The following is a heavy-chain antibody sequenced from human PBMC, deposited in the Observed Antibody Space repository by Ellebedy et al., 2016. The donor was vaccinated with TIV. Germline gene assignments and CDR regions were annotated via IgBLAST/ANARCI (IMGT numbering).Heavy chain of an antibody. CDR1: GFTFSNYV. Sequence: PGGSLRLSCAASGFTFSNYVMSWVRQDPGKGLEWVSSISGGVGNTYYADSVKGRFTISRDNSKNTLYLQRNSLRAEDTAVYDCAKGCGGSCYWEAYWGQGTLVTVSS. CDR3: AKGCGGSCYWEAY. V-gene: IGHV3-23*01. CDR2: ISGGVGNT. J-gene: IGHJ4*02. D-gene: IGHD2-15*01.